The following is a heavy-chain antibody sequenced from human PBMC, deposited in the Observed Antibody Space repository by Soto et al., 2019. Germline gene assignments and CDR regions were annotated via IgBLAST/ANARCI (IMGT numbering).Heavy chain of an antibody. CDR3: ARSLYYQGVDWFDP. CDR1: GGSISSGGYY. CDR2: IYYSGST. Sequence: QVQLQESGPGLVKPSQTLSLTCTVSGGSISSGGYYWSWIRQHPGKGLEWIGYIYYSGSTYYNPSLKSRVTISVDTSKNQFSLKLSSVTAVDTSVYYCARSLYYQGVDWFDPWGQGTLVTVSS. J-gene: IGHJ5*02. D-gene: IGHD3-10*01. V-gene: IGHV4-31*03.